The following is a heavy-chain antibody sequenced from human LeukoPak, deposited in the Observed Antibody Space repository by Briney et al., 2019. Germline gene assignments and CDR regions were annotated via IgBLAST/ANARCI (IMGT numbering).Heavy chain of an antibody. CDR1: GGSISSYY. Sequence: SETLSLTCTVSGGSISSYYWSWIRQPPGKGLEWIGYIYYSGSTNYNPSLKSRVTISVDTSKNQFSLKLSSVTAADTAVYYCATSTTVVTKRSAFDIWGQGTMVTVSS. V-gene: IGHV4-59*08. J-gene: IGHJ3*02. CDR2: IYYSGST. CDR3: ATSTTVVTKRSAFDI. D-gene: IGHD4-23*01.